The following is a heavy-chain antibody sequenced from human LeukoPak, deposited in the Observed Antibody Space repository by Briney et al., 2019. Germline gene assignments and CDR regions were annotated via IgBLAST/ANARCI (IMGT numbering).Heavy chain of an antibody. V-gene: IGHV3-30*02. Sequence: GGSLRLSCAASGFTFSSYGMHWVRQAPGKGLEWVAFIRYDGSNKYYADSVKGRFTISRDNSKNTLYLQMNSLRAEDTAVYYCAKDHRRYYDSSGFDYWGQGTLVTVSS. D-gene: IGHD3-22*01. J-gene: IGHJ4*02. CDR2: IRYDGSNK. CDR3: AKDHRRYYDSSGFDY. CDR1: GFTFSSYG.